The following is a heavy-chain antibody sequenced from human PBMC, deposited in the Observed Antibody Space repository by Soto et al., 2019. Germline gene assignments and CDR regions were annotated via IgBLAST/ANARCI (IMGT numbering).Heavy chain of an antibody. V-gene: IGHV3-53*01. Sequence: GGSLRLSCVASGLSVSSNYMTWVRQAPGKGLEWVSVIYSVGTTYYADSVRGRFTISRDTSENTVYLQMNSLRAEDTAVYFCTRARTPIAAGGAFDYWGLGTLVTVPS. CDR3: TRARTPIAAGGAFDY. D-gene: IGHD6-13*01. J-gene: IGHJ4*02. CDR1: GLSVSSNY. CDR2: IYSVGTT.